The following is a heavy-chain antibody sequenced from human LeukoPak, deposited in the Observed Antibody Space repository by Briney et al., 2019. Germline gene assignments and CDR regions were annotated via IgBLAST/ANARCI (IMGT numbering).Heavy chain of an antibody. CDR3: AAYDFWSGYPSALDAFDI. CDR2: ISGSGCST. V-gene: IGHV3-23*01. CDR1: RFTFSSYA. Sequence: GGSLRLSCAASRFTFSSYAMSWVRQAPGKGREWVSAISGSGCSTYYADSVKGRFTISRDNSKNTLYLQMNSLRAEDTAVYYCAAYDFWSGYPSALDAFDIWGEGTMVTVSS. D-gene: IGHD3-3*01. J-gene: IGHJ3*02.